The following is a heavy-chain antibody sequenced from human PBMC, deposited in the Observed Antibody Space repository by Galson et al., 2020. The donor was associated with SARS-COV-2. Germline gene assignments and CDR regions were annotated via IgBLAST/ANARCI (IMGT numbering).Heavy chain of an antibody. V-gene: IGHV3-74*01. Sequence: GGSLRLSCAASGFTFSSYWMHWVRQAPGKGLVWVSRIYSEGSSTSYADSVKGRFPISGDNAKNTPYLQMNSLRAEDTAVYYCARGDMGNDYFDYWGQGTLVTVSS. D-gene: IGHD7-27*01. CDR1: GFTFSSYW. CDR2: IYSEGSST. CDR3: ARGDMGNDYFDY. J-gene: IGHJ4*02.